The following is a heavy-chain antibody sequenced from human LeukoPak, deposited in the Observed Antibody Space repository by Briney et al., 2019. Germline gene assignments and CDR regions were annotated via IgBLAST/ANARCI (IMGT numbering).Heavy chain of an antibody. CDR3: ATFGYSYGDDAFDI. CDR2: IYYSGST. J-gene: IGHJ3*02. CDR1: GGSISSGGYY. D-gene: IGHD5-18*01. V-gene: IGHV4-31*03. Sequence: SETLSLTCTVSGGSISSGGYYWSWIRQHPGKGLEWIGYIYYSGSTYYNPSLKSRVTISVVTSKNQFSLKLSSVTAADTAVYYCATFGYSYGDDAFDIWGQGTMVTVSS.